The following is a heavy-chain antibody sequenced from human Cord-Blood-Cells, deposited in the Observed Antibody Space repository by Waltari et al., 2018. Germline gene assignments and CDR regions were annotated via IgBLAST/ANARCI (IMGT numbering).Heavy chain of an antibody. D-gene: IGHD2-15*01. V-gene: IGHV3-53*01. CDR1: GFTVSSNY. CDR2: IYSSGST. J-gene: IGHJ3*02. CDR3: ARASLPIDAFDI. Sequence: EVQLVESGGGLIQPGGSLRLSCAASGFTVSSNYMSWVRQAPGKGLEWVSVIYSSGSTYYAGSVKGRFTISRDNSKNTLYLQMNSLRAEDTAVYYCARASLPIDAFDIWGQGTMVTVSS.